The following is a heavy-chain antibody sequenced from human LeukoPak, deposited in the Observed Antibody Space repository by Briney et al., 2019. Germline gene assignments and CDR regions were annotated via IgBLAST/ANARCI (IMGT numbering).Heavy chain of an antibody. CDR2: ISYDGSNK. Sequence: GRSLRLSCAASGFTFSSSGMHWVRQAPGKGLEWVAVISYDGSNKYYADSVKGRFTTSRDNAKNSLYLQMNSLRDEDTAVYYCAREARYCSSTSCLDYWGQGTLVTVSS. CDR1: GFTFSSSG. D-gene: IGHD2-2*01. J-gene: IGHJ4*02. CDR3: AREARYCSSTSCLDY. V-gene: IGHV3-30*03.